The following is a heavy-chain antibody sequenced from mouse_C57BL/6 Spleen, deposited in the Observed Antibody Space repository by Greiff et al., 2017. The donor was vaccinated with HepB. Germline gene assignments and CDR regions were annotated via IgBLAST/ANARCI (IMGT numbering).Heavy chain of an antibody. V-gene: IGHV1-74*01. Sequence: QVQLQQPGAELVKPGASVKVSCKASGYTFTSYWMHWVKQRPGQGLEWIGRIHPSDSDTNYNQKFKGKATLTVDKSSSTAYMQRSSLTSEDSAVYYCAIPLYYYGSSYSAMDYWGQGTSVTVSS. CDR3: AIPLYYYGSSYSAMDY. CDR1: GYTFTSYW. J-gene: IGHJ4*01. D-gene: IGHD1-1*01. CDR2: IHPSDSDT.